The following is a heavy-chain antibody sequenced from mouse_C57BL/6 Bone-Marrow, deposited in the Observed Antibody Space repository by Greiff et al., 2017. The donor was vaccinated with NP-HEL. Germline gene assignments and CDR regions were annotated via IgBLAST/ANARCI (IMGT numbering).Heavy chain of an antibody. CDR2: IDPSDSYT. Sequence: VKLQQPGAELVRPGTSVKLSCKASGYTFTSYWMHWVKQRPGQGLEWIGVIDPSDSYTNYNQKFKGKATLTVDTSSSTAYMQLSSLTSEDSAVYYCALYGSDYYAMDYWGQGTSVTVSS. D-gene: IGHD1-1*01. CDR3: ALYGSDYYAMDY. CDR1: GYTFTSYW. V-gene: IGHV1-59*01. J-gene: IGHJ4*01.